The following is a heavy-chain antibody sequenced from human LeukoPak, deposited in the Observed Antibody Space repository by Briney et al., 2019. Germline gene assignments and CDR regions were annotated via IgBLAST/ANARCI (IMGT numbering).Heavy chain of an antibody. CDR2: ISGSGGST. CDR3: AKDGYSSIPGFHFEY. Sequence: GGSLRLSCAASGFTFSSYAMNWVRQAPGKGLEWVSAISGSGGSTYYADSVRGRFTISRDNSKNTLYLHLNSLRVEDAAVYYCAKDGYSSIPGFHFEYWGQGTPVTVSS. V-gene: IGHV3-23*01. J-gene: IGHJ4*02. D-gene: IGHD6-13*01. CDR1: GFTFSSYA.